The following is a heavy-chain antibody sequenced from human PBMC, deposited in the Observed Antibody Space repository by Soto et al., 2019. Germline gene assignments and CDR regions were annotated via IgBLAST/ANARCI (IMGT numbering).Heavy chain of an antibody. CDR2: ISAYNANT. Sequence: VKVSCKASGYTFTSYGISWVLQAPGQGLEWMGWISAYNANTNYAQKLQGRVTMTTDTYTSTSYMELRSLRSDDTAVYFCARDRLGATGDYGGQGTLVTVSS. V-gene: IGHV1-18*01. D-gene: IGHD1-26*01. J-gene: IGHJ4*02. CDR3: ARDRLGATGDY. CDR1: GYTFTSYG.